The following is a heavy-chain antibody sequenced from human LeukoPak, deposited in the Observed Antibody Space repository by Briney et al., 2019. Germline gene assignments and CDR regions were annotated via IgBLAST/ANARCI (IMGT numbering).Heavy chain of an antibody. Sequence: GGSLRLFCATSGFTFSSYSMNWIRQAPGKGLEWVSSISSGTTYIYYADSLKGRFTISRDNAKSSLYLQMNSLRAEDTAVYYCARASDYSDYFSGMDVWGQGTTVTVSS. J-gene: IGHJ6*02. CDR2: ISSGTTYI. CDR1: GFTFSSYS. V-gene: IGHV3-21*01. CDR3: ARASDYSDYFSGMDV. D-gene: IGHD4-11*01.